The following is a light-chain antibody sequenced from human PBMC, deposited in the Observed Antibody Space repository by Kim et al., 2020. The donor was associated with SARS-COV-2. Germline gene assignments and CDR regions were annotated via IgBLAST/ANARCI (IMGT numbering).Light chain of an antibody. V-gene: IGKV1-5*01. CDR3: QQYNSDRYT. CDR2: DAS. Sequence: DIQMTQSPSTLSASVGDRVTITCRASQSISSWLAWYQQKPGKAPKLLIYDASSLESGVPSRFSGSGSGTEFTLTISSLQPDDFATYYCQQYNSDRYTFGQETKLE. CDR1: QSISSW. J-gene: IGKJ2*01.